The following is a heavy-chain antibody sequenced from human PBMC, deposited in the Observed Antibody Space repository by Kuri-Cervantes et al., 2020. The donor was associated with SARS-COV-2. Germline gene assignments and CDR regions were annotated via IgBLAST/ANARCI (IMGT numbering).Heavy chain of an antibody. J-gene: IGHJ6*02. D-gene: IGHD3-9*01. CDR1: GFTFSSYS. CDR3: ARALYGGRLDYSPTSGYYYEGMDV. CDR2: ISSSSSYI. Sequence: GGSLRLSCAASGFTFSSYSMNWARQAPGKGLEWVSSISSSSSYIYYADSAKGRFTISRDNSKNTLYLQMNSLRAEDTAVYFCARALYGGRLDYSPTSGYYYEGMDVWGQGTMVTVSS. V-gene: IGHV3-21*06.